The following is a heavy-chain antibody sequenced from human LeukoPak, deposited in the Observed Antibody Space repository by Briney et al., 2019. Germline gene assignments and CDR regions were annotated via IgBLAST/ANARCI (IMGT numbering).Heavy chain of an antibody. CDR3: ARGLTYYDFWSGYCLDC. D-gene: IGHD3-3*01. V-gene: IGHV3-21*01. J-gene: IGHJ4*02. Sequence: GGSLRLSCAASGFTFSSYSMNWARQAPGKGLEWVSSISSSSSYIYYADSVKGRFTISRDNAKNSLYLQMNSLRAEDTAVYYCARGLTYYDFWSGYCLDCWGQGTLVTVSS. CDR2: ISSSSSYI. CDR1: GFTFSSYS.